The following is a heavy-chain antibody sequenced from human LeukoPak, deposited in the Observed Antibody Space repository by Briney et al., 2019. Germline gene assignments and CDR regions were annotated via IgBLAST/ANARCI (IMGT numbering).Heavy chain of an antibody. CDR3: ATDSRITIFGVVSRGWFGP. CDR2: FDPEDGET. V-gene: IGHV1-24*01. CDR1: GYTLTELS. J-gene: IGHJ5*02. Sequence: ASVKVSCKVSGYTLTELSMHWVRQAPGKGLEWMGGFDPEDGETIYAQKFQGRVTMTEDTSTDTAYMELSSLRSEDTAVYYCATDSRITIFGVVSRGWFGPWGQGTLVTVSS. D-gene: IGHD3-3*01.